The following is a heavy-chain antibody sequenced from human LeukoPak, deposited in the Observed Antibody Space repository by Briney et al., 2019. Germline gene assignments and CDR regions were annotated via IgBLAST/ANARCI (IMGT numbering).Heavy chain of an antibody. J-gene: IGHJ4*02. Sequence: GGPLRLSCVASGFTFRSYVLSWVRQAPGKGLEWVSALSGSGESTYYADAVKGRFTISRDNSKNTVHLQMNGLRAEDTAVYHCAKVTYDYVWGSYENWGQGTLVTVSS. CDR1: GFTFRSYV. CDR3: AKVTYDYVWGSYEN. CDR2: LSGSGEST. D-gene: IGHD3-16*01. V-gene: IGHV3-23*01.